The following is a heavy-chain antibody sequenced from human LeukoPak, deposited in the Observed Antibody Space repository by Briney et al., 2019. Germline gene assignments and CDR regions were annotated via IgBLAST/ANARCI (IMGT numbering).Heavy chain of an antibody. CDR3: ARDPYGKNWFDP. Sequence: SETLSLTCTVSGGSISSGSYYWSWIRQPAGKGLEWIGRIYTRGSTNYNPSLKSRVTISVDTSKNQFSLKLSSVTAADTAVHYCARDPYGKNWFDPWGQGTLVTVSS. D-gene: IGHD2-8*01. CDR2: IYTRGST. J-gene: IGHJ5*02. CDR1: GGSISSGSYY. V-gene: IGHV4-61*02.